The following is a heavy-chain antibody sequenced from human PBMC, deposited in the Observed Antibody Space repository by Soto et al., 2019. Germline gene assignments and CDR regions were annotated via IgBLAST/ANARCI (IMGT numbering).Heavy chain of an antibody. CDR2: VHDSGST. Sequence: KPSETLSLTCSVSGDAISNYYWSWIRQTPGKGLEWIGRVHDSGSTDYNPSLKGRVTMSLHTSKSQFSLNLSSVTAADSATYYCARGTRALITSFFAYWGQGIPVTVSS. CDR1: GDAISNYY. V-gene: IGHV4-59*01. CDR3: ARGTRALITSFFAY. J-gene: IGHJ4*02. D-gene: IGHD1-20*01.